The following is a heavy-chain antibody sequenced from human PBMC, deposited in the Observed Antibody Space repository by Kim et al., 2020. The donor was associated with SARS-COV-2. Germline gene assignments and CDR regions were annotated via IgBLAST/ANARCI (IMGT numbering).Heavy chain of an antibody. Sequence: GGSLRLSCAASGFTFSSYGMHWVRQAPGKGLEWVAVISHDGNNKYYADSVKGRFTISRDNSKNTLYLQMNSLRAEDTAVYYCARDYTTWYGGRGSYYFDYWGQVTLVTVSS. CDR2: ISHDGNNK. CDR3: ARDYTTWYGGRGSYYFDY. D-gene: IGHD3-10*01. J-gene: IGHJ4*02. V-gene: IGHV3-33*05. CDR1: GFTFSSYG.